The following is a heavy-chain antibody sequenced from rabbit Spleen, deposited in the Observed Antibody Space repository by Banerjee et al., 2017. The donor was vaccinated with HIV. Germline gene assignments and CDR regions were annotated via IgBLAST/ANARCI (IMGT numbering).Heavy chain of an antibody. D-gene: IGHD4-2*01. V-gene: IGHV1S40*01. Sequence: QSLEESGGDLVKPGASLTLTCTASGFSFSSSYYMCWVRQAPGKGLEWIACIYAGGGVGTYYATWAKGRFTCSKTSSTTVTLQMTSLTVADTATYFCARDAGTSFSTYGMDLWGPGTLVTVS. J-gene: IGHJ6*01. CDR3: ARDAGTSFSTYGMDL. CDR2: IYAGGGVGT. CDR1: GFSFSSSYY.